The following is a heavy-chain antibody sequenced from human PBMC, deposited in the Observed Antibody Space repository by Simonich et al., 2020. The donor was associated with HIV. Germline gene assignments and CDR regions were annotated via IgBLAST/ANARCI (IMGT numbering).Heavy chain of an antibody. CDR2: INPNRGDT. Sequence: QVQLVQSGAEVKKTGASVKVSCKASGYNFTGYYLHWVRQAPGQGFEWMGMINPNRGDTKSAQHFQGMVTMTRETAISTAYMELSRLTADDTAIFYCARAGVRQWLVQYLQHWGQGTLVSVSS. CDR3: ARAGVRQWLVQYLQH. D-gene: IGHD6-19*01. CDR1: GYNFTGYY. V-gene: IGHV1-2*02. J-gene: IGHJ1*01.